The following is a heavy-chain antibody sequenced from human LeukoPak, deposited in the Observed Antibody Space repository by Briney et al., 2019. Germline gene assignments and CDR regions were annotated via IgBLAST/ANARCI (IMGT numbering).Heavy chain of an antibody. V-gene: IGHV4-59*12. D-gene: IGHD2/OR15-2a*01. CDR2: IYYSGST. CDR1: SGSITSDS. Sequence: SETLSLTCTVSSGSITSDSWSWIRQPPGKGLEWIGYIYYSGSTDYNPSLKSRVTISVDTSKNQFSLKLTSVTAADTAVYYCARIVISGTNWFDPWGQGTLVTVSS. J-gene: IGHJ5*02. CDR3: ARIVISGTNWFDP.